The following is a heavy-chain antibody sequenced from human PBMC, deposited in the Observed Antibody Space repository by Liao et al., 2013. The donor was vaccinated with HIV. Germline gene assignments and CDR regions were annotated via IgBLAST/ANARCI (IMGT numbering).Heavy chain of an antibody. CDR3: ARGGITIFGVVIPAYYYYYMDV. V-gene: IGHV4-34*01. CDR2: INHSGST. Sequence: QVQLQQWGAGLLKPSETLSLTCAVYGGSFSGYYWSWIRQPPGKGLEWIGEINHSGSTNYNPSLKSRVTISVDTSKNQFSLKLSSVTAADTAVYYCARGGITIFGVVIPAYYYYYMDVWGKGTTVTVSS. J-gene: IGHJ6*03. CDR1: GGSFSGYY. D-gene: IGHD3-3*01.